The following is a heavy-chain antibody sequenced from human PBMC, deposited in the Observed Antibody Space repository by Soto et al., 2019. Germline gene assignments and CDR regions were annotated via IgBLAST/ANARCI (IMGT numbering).Heavy chain of an antibody. CDR2: IYWDDDK. J-gene: IGHJ5*02. V-gene: IGHV2-5*02. D-gene: IGHD6-13*01. CDR1: GFSLSTTGVG. Sequence: QITLKESGPTLVKPTQTLTLTCTFSGFSLSTTGVGVGWIRQPPGKALEWLALIYWDDDKRYSPSLKTRLTIKKDTSKNQVVLTMTNMDPVDTATYYCAYRQDYRSSWNSGWFDPWGQGTLVTVSS. CDR3: AYRQDYRSSWNSGWFDP.